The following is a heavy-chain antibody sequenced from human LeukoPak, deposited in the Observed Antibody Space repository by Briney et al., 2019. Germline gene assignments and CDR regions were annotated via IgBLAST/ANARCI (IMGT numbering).Heavy chain of an antibody. Sequence: PGGSLRLSCAVSGFTSSSYWMHWVRQAPGKGLVWVSRINNDGTYTVYADSVKGRFTISRDNAKNSLYLQMNSLRAEDTAVYYCARAGFYGGRQSGAFDIWGQGTMVTVSS. V-gene: IGHV3-74*01. CDR2: INNDGTYT. D-gene: IGHD4-23*01. CDR1: GFTSSSYW. J-gene: IGHJ3*02. CDR3: ARAGFYGGRQSGAFDI.